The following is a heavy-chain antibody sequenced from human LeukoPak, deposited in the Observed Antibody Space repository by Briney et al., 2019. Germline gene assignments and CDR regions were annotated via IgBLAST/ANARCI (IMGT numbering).Heavy chain of an antibody. CDR1: GFTFSDYY. V-gene: IGHV3-11*05. Sequence: PGGSLRLSCAASGFTFSDYYMSWIRQARGKGLEWVSYISSSSSYTNYADSVKGRFTISRDNAKNSLYLQMNSLRAEDTAVYYCARAAYSGYDFVDYWGQGTLVTVSS. CDR3: ARAAYSGYDFVDY. D-gene: IGHD5-12*01. CDR2: ISSSSSYT. J-gene: IGHJ4*02.